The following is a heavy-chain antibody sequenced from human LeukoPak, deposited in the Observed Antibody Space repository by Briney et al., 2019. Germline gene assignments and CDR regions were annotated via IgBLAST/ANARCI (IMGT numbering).Heavy chain of an antibody. Sequence: HPGGSLRLSCAASGFTFSSYEMNWVRQAPGKGLEWVSYISNYGSTIYYADSVKGRFTISRDNAQNSLYLQMNSLRDEDTAVYYCARAGEQLAPLFGWYELDVWGQGTTVTVSS. CDR3: ARAGEQLAPLFGWYELDV. J-gene: IGHJ6*02. V-gene: IGHV3-48*03. D-gene: IGHD6-19*01. CDR1: GFTFSSYE. CDR2: ISNYGSTI.